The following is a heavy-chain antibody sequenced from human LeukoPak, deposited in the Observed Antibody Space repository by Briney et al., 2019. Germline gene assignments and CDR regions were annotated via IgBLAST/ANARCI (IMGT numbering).Heavy chain of an antibody. Sequence: PSETLSLTCTVPGGSISSYYWSWIRQPPGKGLEWIGYIYYSGSTNYNPSLKSRVTISVDTSENQFSLKLSSVTAADTAVYYCARYNYCSSTSCYYYYYYMDVWGKGTTVTVSS. CDR2: IYYSGST. D-gene: IGHD2-2*01. CDR3: ARYNYCSSTSCYYYYYYMDV. J-gene: IGHJ6*03. V-gene: IGHV4-59*01. CDR1: GGSISSYY.